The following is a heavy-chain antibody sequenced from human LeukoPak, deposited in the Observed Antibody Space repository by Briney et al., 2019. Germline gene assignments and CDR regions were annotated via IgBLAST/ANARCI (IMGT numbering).Heavy chain of an antibody. Sequence: ASVKVSCKASGGTFSSYAISWVRQAPGQGLEWMGGIIPIFGTANYAQKFQGRVTITADKSTSTAYMELSSLRSDDTAVYYCARNYGSGRWYYYYMDVWGKGTTVTVSS. CDR3: ARNYGSGRWYYYYMDV. J-gene: IGHJ6*03. D-gene: IGHD3-10*01. V-gene: IGHV1-69*06. CDR2: IIPIFGTA. CDR1: GGTFSSYA.